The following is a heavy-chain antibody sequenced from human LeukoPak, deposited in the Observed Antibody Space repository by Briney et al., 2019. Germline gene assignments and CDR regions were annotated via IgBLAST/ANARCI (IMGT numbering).Heavy chain of an antibody. Sequence: GESLKISCKGSGYSFTNSWIGWVRQMPGKGLEWMGVTYPSDSDTRYSPSFQGQVTISADKSISTAYLQWSSLKASDTAMYYCARPGGSWNEVDYWGQGTLVTVSS. CDR1: GYSFTNSW. J-gene: IGHJ4*02. CDR2: TYPSDSDT. CDR3: ARPGGSWNEVDY. V-gene: IGHV5-51*01. D-gene: IGHD1-1*01.